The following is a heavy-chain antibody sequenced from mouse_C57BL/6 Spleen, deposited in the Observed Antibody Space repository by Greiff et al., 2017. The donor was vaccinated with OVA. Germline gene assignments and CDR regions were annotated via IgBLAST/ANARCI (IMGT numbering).Heavy chain of an antibody. Sequence: EVKLVESGGGLVKPGGSLKLSCAASGFTFSDYGMHWVRQAPEKGLEWVAYISSGSSTIYYADTVKGRFTISRDNAKNTLFLQMTSLRSEDTAMYYCARNIIDYDYDEGYFDVWGTGTTVTVSS. D-gene: IGHD2-4*01. V-gene: IGHV5-17*01. CDR2: ISSGSSTI. J-gene: IGHJ1*03. CDR3: ARNIIDYDYDEGYFDV. CDR1: GFTFSDYG.